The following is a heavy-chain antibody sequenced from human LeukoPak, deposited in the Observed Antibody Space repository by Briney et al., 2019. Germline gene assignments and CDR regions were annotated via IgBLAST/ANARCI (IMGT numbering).Heavy chain of an antibody. J-gene: IGHJ4*02. D-gene: IGHD4-17*01. CDR3: ARVSSPLPAYGDSFFDY. CDR1: GFTVSSNY. V-gene: IGHV3-66*01. Sequence: GGSLRLSCAASGFTVSSNYMSWVRQAPGKGLEWVSVIYSGGGTYYADSVKGRFTISRDNSKNTLYLQMNSLRAEDTAVYYCARVSSPLPAYGDSFFDYWGQGTLVTVSS. CDR2: IYSGGGT.